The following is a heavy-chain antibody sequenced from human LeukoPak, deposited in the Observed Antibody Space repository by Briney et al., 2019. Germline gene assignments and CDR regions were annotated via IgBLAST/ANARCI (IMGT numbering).Heavy chain of an antibody. Sequence: SETLSLTCTVSGGSISSYYWSWIRQPPGKGLEWIGYIYYSGSTNYNPSLKSRVTISVDTSKNQFSLKLSSVTAADTAVYYCARQRTTVTTASSFDIWGQGTMVTVSS. D-gene: IGHD4-17*01. J-gene: IGHJ3*02. CDR1: GGSISSYY. CDR2: IYYSGST. CDR3: ARQRTTVTTASSFDI. V-gene: IGHV4-59*08.